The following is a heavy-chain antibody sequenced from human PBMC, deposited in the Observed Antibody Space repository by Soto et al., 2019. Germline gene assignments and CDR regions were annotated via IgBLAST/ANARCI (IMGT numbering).Heavy chain of an antibody. Sequence: PGGSMRLSCAASGFTFSSYAMTWVRKAQGKGLEWVSSTSGGGGSTYYADSVNGRFTISRDNSKNALYLQMDSLRAEDTAVYYCAKDLVSSGWYYLDYWGQGTLVTVSS. CDR3: AKDLVSSGWYYLDY. V-gene: IGHV3-23*01. CDR2: TSGGGGST. D-gene: IGHD6-19*01. J-gene: IGHJ4*02. CDR1: GFTFSSYA.